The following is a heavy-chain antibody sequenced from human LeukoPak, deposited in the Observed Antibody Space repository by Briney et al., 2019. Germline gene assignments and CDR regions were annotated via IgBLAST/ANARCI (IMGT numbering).Heavy chain of an antibody. CDR1: GFTFSSYA. CDR2: ISGSGAST. V-gene: IGHV3-23*01. CDR3: AKDRPDSSGYYPDY. J-gene: IGHJ4*02. Sequence: PGGSLRLSCVASGFTFSSYAMSWVRQAPGKGPEWVSTISGSGASTYYADSVRGRFTISRDNSKNTLYLQMNSPRAEDTAIYYCAKDRPDSSGYYPDYWGQGTLVTVSS. D-gene: IGHD3-22*01.